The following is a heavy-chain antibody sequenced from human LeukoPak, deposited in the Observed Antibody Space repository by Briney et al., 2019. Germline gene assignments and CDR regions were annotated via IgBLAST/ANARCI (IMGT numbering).Heavy chain of an antibody. V-gene: IGHV4-34*01. CDR3: ARDFGGTAYYYYGMDV. D-gene: IGHD2-15*01. CDR1: GGSFSGYY. J-gene: IGHJ6*02. Sequence: SETLSLTCAVYGGSFSGYYWSWIRQPPGKGLEWIGEINHSGSTNCNPSLKSRVTISVDTSKNQFSLKLSSVTAADTAVYYCARDFGGTAYYYYGMDVWGQGTTVTVSS. CDR2: INHSGST.